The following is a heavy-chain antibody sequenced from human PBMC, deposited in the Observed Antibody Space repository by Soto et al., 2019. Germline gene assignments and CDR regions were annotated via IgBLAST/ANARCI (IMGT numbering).Heavy chain of an antibody. CDR1: GFTVSSNY. CDR2: IYSGGST. J-gene: IGHJ6*02. CDR3: ARDWHDYGGKRPGEDYYYGMDV. Sequence: GGSLRLSCAASGFTVSSNYMSWVRQAPGKGLEWVSVIYSGGSTYYADSVKGRFTISRDNSKNTRYLQMNSLRAEDTAVYYCARDWHDYGGKRPGEDYYYGMDVWGQGTTVTVSS. V-gene: IGHV3-53*01. D-gene: IGHD4-17*01.